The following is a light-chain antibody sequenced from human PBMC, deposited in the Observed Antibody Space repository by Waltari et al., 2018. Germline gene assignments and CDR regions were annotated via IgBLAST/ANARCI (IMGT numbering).Light chain of an antibody. CDR1: QSLTHNEGKTY. Sequence: DVVLPQTPLSLSVTPGQSASISCKSSQSLTHNEGKTYLYWYVKKPGQPPQLLIYEVSDRFSGVPPRFSGSGSGTDFALKISRVEAEDVAIYYCIQGRFRPGTFALGTRVEIK. V-gene: IGKV2D-29*01. J-gene: IGKJ1*01. CDR2: EVS. CDR3: IQGRFRPGT.